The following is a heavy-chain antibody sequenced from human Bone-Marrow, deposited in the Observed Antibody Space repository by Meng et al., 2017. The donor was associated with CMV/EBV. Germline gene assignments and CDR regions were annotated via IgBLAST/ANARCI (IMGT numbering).Heavy chain of an antibody. Sequence: QLQLQESGPGLVKPSEXLSLTCTVSGGSISSSSYYWGWIRQPPGKGLEWIGSIYYSGSTYYNPSLKSRVTISVDTSKNQFSLKLSSVTAADTAVYYCARAKYYYDSSGYYYWGQGTLVTVSS. J-gene: IGHJ4*02. V-gene: IGHV4-39*07. CDR3: ARAKYYYDSSGYYY. CDR1: GGSISSSSYY. D-gene: IGHD3-22*01. CDR2: IYYSGST.